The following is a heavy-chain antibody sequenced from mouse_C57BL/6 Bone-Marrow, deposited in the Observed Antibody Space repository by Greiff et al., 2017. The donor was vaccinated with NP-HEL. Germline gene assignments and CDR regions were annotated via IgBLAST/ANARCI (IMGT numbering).Heavy chain of an antibody. CDR3: ARHTTVVAGGYIDY. V-gene: IGHV1-64*01. CDR2: IHPNSGSN. D-gene: IGHD1-1*01. Sequence: QVQLQQPGAELVKPGASVKLSCKASGYTFTSYWMHWVKQRPGQGLEWIGMIHPNSGSNNYNEKFKSKATLTVDKSSSTAYMQLSSLTSEDSAVYYWARHTTVVAGGYIDYWGQGTTLTVSS. CDR1: GYTFTSYW. J-gene: IGHJ2*01.